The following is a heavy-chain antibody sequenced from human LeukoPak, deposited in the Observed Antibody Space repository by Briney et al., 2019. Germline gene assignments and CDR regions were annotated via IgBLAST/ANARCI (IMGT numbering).Heavy chain of an antibody. V-gene: IGHV3-9*03. CDR1: GFTFDDYA. CDR3: VRDVSLGFCSGGACSAHFDY. CDR2: ISWNSGST. J-gene: IGHJ4*02. D-gene: IGHD2-15*01. Sequence: GGSLRLSCAASGFTFDDYAMHWVRQAPGKGLEWVSGISWNSGSTVYVDSVKGRFTISRGNAKNSLYLQMYRLRPEDMTLYYCVRDVSLGFCSGGACSAHFDYWGQGTLVIVSS.